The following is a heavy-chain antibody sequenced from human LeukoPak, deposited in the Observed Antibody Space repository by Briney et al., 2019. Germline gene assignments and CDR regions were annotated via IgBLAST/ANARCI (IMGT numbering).Heavy chain of an antibody. CDR3: ARTTATGFDP. Sequence: SETLSLTCTVAGGSINGGRYRWSWIRQHPGKGLEWIGYIDYSASTYYNPSLKSRVNISVDTSKTQFSLTLRSVTAADTAVYYCARTTATGFDPWGHGSLVTVSS. J-gene: IGHJ5*02. D-gene: IGHD1-1*01. V-gene: IGHV4-31*03. CDR2: IDYSAST. CDR1: GGSINGGRYR.